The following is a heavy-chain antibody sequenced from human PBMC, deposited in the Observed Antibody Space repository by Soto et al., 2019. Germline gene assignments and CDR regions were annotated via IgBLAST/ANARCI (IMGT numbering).Heavy chain of an antibody. V-gene: IGHV3-9*01. Sequence: EVQLVESGGGLVQPGRSLRLSCAASGFTFDDYAMHWVRQAPGKGLEWVSGISWNSGSIGYVDSVKGRFTISRDNAKNSLYLQMNSLRAEDTALYYCAKDIGSSGWSRPFDYWGQGTLVTVSS. CDR1: GFTFDDYA. J-gene: IGHJ4*02. D-gene: IGHD6-19*01. CDR3: AKDIGSSGWSRPFDY. CDR2: ISWNSGSI.